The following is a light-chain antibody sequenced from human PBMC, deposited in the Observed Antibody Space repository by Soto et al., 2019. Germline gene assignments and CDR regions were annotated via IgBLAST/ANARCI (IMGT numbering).Light chain of an antibody. J-gene: IGLJ2*01. CDR2: QDS. Sequence: SYEPTQPPSVSVSPGQTASITCSGDKLGDKYACWYQQKPGQSPVLVIYQDSKRPSGIPERFSGSNSGNTATLTISGTQAMDEADYYCQAWDNSLVFGGGTQLTVL. V-gene: IGLV3-1*01. CDR1: KLGDKY. CDR3: QAWDNSLV.